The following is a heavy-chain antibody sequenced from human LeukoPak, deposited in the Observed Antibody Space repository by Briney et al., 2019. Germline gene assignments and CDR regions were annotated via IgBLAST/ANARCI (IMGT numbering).Heavy chain of an antibody. CDR1: GFTSSSYS. D-gene: IGHD3-22*01. J-gene: IGHJ4*02. V-gene: IGHV3-21*01. Sequence: GGSLRLSCAASGFTSSSYSMDWVRQAPGKGLEWVSSISSSSSYIYYADSVKGRFTISRDNAKNSLYLQMNSLRAEDTAVYYCATLILVVKRFGYWGQGTLVTVSS. CDR2: ISSSSSYI. CDR3: ATLILVVKRFGY.